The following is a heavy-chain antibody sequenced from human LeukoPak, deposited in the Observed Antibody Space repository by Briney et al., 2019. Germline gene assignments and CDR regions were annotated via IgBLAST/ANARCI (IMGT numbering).Heavy chain of an antibody. J-gene: IGHJ4*02. V-gene: IGHV1-46*01. CDR1: GYTFTNYY. CDR2: INPSGGGT. Sequence: ASVKVSCKASGYTFTNYYMHWVRQAPGQGLEWMGIINPSGGGTSYAQKFQGRLTMTRDTSTTTVYMELSSLRSEDTAMYYCARVPEQYNWNYAYYFDYWGQGTLVTVSS. D-gene: IGHD1-7*01. CDR3: ARVPEQYNWNYAYYFDY.